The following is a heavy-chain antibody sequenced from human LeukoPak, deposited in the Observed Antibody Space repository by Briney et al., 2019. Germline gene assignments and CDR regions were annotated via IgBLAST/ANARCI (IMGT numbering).Heavy chain of an antibody. CDR2: IYYSGST. CDR1: GSINNYY. V-gene: IGHV4-59*06. J-gene: IGHJ5*02. Sequence: SETLSLTCTVSGSINNYYWSWIRQPPGKGLEWIGYIYYSGSTYYNPSLKSRVTISVDTSKNQFSLKLSSVTAADTAVYYCARVPGLRSWFDPWGQGTLVTVSS. D-gene: IGHD4-17*01. CDR3: ARVPGLRSWFDP.